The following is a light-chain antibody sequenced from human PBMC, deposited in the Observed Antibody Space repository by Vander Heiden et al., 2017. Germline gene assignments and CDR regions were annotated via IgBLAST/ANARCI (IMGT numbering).Light chain of an antibody. V-gene: IGLV3-19*01. J-gene: IGLJ3*02. CDR1: SLRTCY. CDR2: GKN. CDR3: FCRDSSGNHWV. Sequence: SSELTPDPTVSVALGQTVRITCQGDSLRTCYASWYRQRPGQAPVLVIYGKNIRPSGIPDRFSGSTSGNTASLTITGTQAEDEADYYCFCRDSSGNHWVFGGGTKLTVL.